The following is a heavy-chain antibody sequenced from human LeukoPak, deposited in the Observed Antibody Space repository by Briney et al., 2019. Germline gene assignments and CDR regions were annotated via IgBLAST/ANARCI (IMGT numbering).Heavy chain of an antibody. CDR1: GYSFTSYR. CDR3: ARRERYCSSTSCNDFDY. D-gene: IGHD2-2*01. V-gene: IGHV5-51*01. Sequence: GESLKISFKGSGYSFTSYRIGWVRQMPGKGLEWMGIIYPGDSDTRYSPSFQGQVTISADKSIGTAYLQWSSLKASDTAMYYCARRERYCSSTSCNDFDYWGQGTLVTVSS. J-gene: IGHJ4*02. CDR2: IYPGDSDT.